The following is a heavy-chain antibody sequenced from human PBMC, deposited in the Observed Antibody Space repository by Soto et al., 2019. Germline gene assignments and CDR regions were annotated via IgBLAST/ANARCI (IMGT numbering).Heavy chain of an antibody. Sequence: SETLSLTCTVSGGSISSGGYYWSWIRQHPGKGLEWIGYIYYSGSTYYNPSLKSRVTISVDTSKNQFSLKLSSVTAADTAVYYCARHLSHDYGDYDWFDPWGQGTLVTVSS. CDR2: IYYSGST. CDR1: GGSISSGGYY. J-gene: IGHJ5*02. D-gene: IGHD4-17*01. V-gene: IGHV4-31*03. CDR3: ARHLSHDYGDYDWFDP.